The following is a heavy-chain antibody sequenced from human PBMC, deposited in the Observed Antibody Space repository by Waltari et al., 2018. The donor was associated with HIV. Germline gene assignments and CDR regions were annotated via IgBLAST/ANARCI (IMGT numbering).Heavy chain of an antibody. D-gene: IGHD4-17*01. J-gene: IGHJ4*02. CDR2: FYYTGNT. CDR1: GGSISSNVYH. V-gene: IGHV4-39*07. CDR3: VAQDYSDSVDW. Sequence: QLRLQESGPRLVKPSETLSLTCSVSGGSISSNVYHWGWIRQSPGKGLEWIGSFYYTGNTYYKPSLKRRVTISIDTAKNQFSLRLTSVTAADTAIYYCVAQDYSDSVDWWGQGTLVTVFS.